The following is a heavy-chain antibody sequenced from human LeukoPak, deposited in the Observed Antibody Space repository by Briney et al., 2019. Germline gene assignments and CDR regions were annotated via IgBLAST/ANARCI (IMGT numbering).Heavy chain of an antibody. V-gene: IGHV1-69*13. CDR2: IIPIFGTA. CDR3: ARVSGRYCSSTSCSPGYYYYYYGMDV. D-gene: IGHD2-2*01. CDR1: GGTFSSYA. Sequence: GASVKVSCKASGGTFSSYAISWVRQAPGQGLEWMGGIIPIFGTANYAQKFQGRVTITADESTSTAYMELSSLRSEDTAVYYCARVSGRYCSSTSCSPGYYYYYYGMDVWGQGTTVTVSS. J-gene: IGHJ6*02.